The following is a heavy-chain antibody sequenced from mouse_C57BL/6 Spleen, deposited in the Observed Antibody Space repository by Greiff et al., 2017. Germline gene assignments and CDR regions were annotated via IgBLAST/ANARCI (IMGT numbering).Heavy chain of an antibody. Sequence: VKLVESGAELVKPGASVKMSCKASGYTFTTYPIEWMKQNHGKSLEWIGNFHPYNDDTKYNEKFKGKATLTVEKSSSTVYLELSRLTSDDSAVYYCATTVVARGYAMDYWGQGTSVTVSS. CDR1: GYTFTTYP. CDR2: FHPYNDDT. CDR3: ATTVVARGYAMDY. D-gene: IGHD1-1*01. J-gene: IGHJ4*01. V-gene: IGHV1-47*01.